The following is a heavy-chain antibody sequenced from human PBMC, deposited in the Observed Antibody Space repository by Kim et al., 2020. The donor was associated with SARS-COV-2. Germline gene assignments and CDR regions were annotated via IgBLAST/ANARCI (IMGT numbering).Heavy chain of an antibody. J-gene: IGHJ4*02. D-gene: IGHD6-19*01. V-gene: IGHV3-30*01. Sequence: GTGRFTISRDNSKNTLYLQMNSLRAEDTAVYYCARDERVQRIVDSSGWINWGQGTLVTVSS. CDR3: ARDERVQRIVDSSGWIN.